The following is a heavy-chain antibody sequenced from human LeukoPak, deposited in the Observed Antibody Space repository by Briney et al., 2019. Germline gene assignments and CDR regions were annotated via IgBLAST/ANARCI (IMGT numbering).Heavy chain of an antibody. Sequence: SETLSLTCNVFGDSMSRSGHYWGWIRQPPGKGLEWIGSIYYAGSTRYNVSLKSRATMSVDRSKNQFSLKLTSVTAPDTAVYYCVRLGGSGFDPVFFFDYWGQGILVTVSS. CDR2: IYYAGST. D-gene: IGHD5-12*01. J-gene: IGHJ4*02. CDR3: VRLGGSGFDPVFFFDY. V-gene: IGHV4-39*01. CDR1: GDSMSRSGHY.